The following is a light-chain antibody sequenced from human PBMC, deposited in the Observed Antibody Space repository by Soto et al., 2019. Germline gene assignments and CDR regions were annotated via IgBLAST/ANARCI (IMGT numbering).Light chain of an antibody. CDR1: QSVSSSY. J-gene: IGKJ1*01. V-gene: IGKV3-20*01. Sequence: EIVLTQSPGTLSLSPVERATLSCRASQSVSSSYLAWYQQKPGQAPRLLIYGASSRATGIPDRFSGSGSGTDLTLTKSRLEPEDFAVYYCQQYGSSPETFGQGTKVEIK. CDR3: QQYGSSPET. CDR2: GAS.